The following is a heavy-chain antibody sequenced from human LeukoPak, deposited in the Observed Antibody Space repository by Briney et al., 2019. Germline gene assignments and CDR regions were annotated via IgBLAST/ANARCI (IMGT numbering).Heavy chain of an antibody. CDR1: GFTFSDYY. Sequence: GTLTLSCAASGFTFSDYYMGWIRQAPGKGLESISYISDSGTTIYYAASEKGRFTVVRNNDEHSLYLQMDSLRADDTAVYYSARLPGRGYSSYGEEVDYWGQGTLVSVPS. J-gene: IGHJ4*02. CDR3: ARLPGRGYSSYGEEVDY. CDR2: ISDSGTTI. V-gene: IGHV3-11*04. D-gene: IGHD5-12*01.